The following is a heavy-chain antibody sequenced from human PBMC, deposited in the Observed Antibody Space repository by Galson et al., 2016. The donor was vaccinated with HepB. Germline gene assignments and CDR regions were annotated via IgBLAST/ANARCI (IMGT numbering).Heavy chain of an antibody. CDR1: GDSISSSSYS. CDR3: ARPGTFYGDYSSAFDI. V-gene: IGHV4-39*01. CDR2: IYYSGNT. D-gene: IGHD4-17*01. Sequence: SETLSLTCTVSGDSISSSSYSWGWIRHPPGKGLEWIGTIYYSGNTYYNPSLKSRVTISEDTSKNQFSLRLSSVTAADTAVYYCARPGTFYGDYSSAFDIWGQGTMVIVSS. J-gene: IGHJ3*02.